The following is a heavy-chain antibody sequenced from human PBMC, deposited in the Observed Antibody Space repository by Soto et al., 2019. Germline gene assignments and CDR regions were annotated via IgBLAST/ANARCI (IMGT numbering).Heavy chain of an antibody. J-gene: IGHJ4*02. V-gene: IGHV4-34*01. CDR3: ARDIVVVPAAIIYFDY. CDR1: GGSFSGYY. Sequence: ETLSLTCAVYGGSFSGYYWSWIRQPPGKGLEWIGEINHSGSTNYNPSLKSRVTISVDTSKNQFSLKLSSVTAADTAVYYCARDIVVVPAAIIYFDYWGQGTLVTVSS. D-gene: IGHD2-2*02. CDR2: INHSGST.